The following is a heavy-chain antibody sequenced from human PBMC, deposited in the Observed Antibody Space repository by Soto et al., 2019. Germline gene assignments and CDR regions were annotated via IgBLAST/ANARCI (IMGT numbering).Heavy chain of an antibody. V-gene: IGHV4-39*02. D-gene: IGHD2-15*01. Sequence: SETLSLTCTVSGGSINSNNYYWAWIRQPPGKGLAWIASIYYDGSNYYNPSLESRVSISVDTSKNHFSLKLSSATAADTAVYYCAKVVVAATRHTDFDSWGQGTLVTVSS. J-gene: IGHJ4*02. CDR3: AKVVVAATRHTDFDS. CDR1: GGSINSNNYY. CDR2: IYYDGSN.